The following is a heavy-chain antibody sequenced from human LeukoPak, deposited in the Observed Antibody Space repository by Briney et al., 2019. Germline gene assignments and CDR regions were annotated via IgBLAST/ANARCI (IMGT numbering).Heavy chain of an antibody. CDR1: GYTFTYFY. Sequence: ASVKVSCKASGYTFTYFYIHWVRQAPGQGLEWMGIINPSGGSTSYAQKFQGRDTMTRDTSTSTVYMELSRLRSDDTAVYYCAREYYDILTGYYFDYWGQGTLVTVSS. V-gene: IGHV1-46*01. CDR2: INPSGGST. J-gene: IGHJ4*02. D-gene: IGHD3-9*01. CDR3: AREYYDILTGYYFDY.